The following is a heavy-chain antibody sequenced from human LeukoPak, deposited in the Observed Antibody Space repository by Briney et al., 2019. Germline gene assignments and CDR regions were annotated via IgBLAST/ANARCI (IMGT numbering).Heavy chain of an antibody. D-gene: IGHD2-15*01. CDR1: GFTFDNFA. Sequence: GGSLRLSCAASGFTFDNFAMHWVRQAPGKGLEWVSGITWNSRVKTYTPSVKGRFTISRDNAKNSLDLQMSSLRAEDTAVYYCASWSATGRGSLLSNWGQGTLVTVSS. J-gene: IGHJ4*02. CDR2: ITWNSRVK. V-gene: IGHV3-9*01. CDR3: ASWSATGRGSLLSN.